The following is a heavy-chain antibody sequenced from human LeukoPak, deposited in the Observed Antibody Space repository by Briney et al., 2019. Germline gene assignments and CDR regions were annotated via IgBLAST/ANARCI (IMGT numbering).Heavy chain of an antibody. D-gene: IGHD4-17*01. CDR2: INSDGSST. J-gene: IGHJ5*02. V-gene: IGHV3-74*01. CDR3: IVFGDSNH. CDR1: GFIFSDYW. Sequence: QAGGSLRLSCAASGFIFSDYWMHWVRQAPGKGLVWVSRINSDGSSTSHADSVKGRFTISRDTSKNTLYLQINSLRVEDTAVYYCIVFGDSNHWGQGTLVTVSS.